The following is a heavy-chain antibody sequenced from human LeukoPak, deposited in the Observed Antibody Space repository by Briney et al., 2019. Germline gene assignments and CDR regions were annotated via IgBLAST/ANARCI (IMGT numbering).Heavy chain of an antibody. CDR1: GFTFRNYY. Sequence: GGSLRLSCAASGFTFRNYYMHWVRQAPGKGLEWVAVISLDGNNEYYADSVKGRFSLSRDNSMNTLYLQLNSLRTEDTAVYYCARGYYGDPEDYWGQGTLVTVSS. D-gene: IGHD4-17*01. J-gene: IGHJ4*02. CDR3: ARGYYGDPEDY. CDR2: ISLDGNNE. V-gene: IGHV3-30-3*01.